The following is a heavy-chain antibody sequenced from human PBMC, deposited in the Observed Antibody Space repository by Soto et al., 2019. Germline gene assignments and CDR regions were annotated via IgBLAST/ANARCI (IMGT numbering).Heavy chain of an antibody. CDR3: ARILGGPPYYYYYYMDV. CDR2: IYYSGTT. Sequence: QVQLQESGPGLVKPSETLSLTCTVSGGSISSFYWSWIRQSPGKGLEWIGYIYYSGTTHYNPSLESRVTISVDPSKTQSSLKLSSVTTADTAVYYCARILGGPPYYYYYYMDVWGRGTTVTVSS. J-gene: IGHJ6*03. CDR1: GGSISSFY. D-gene: IGHD3-10*01. V-gene: IGHV4-59*01.